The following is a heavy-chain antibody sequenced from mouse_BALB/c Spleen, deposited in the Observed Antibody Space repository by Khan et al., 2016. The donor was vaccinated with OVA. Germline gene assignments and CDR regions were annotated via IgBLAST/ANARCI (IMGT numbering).Heavy chain of an antibody. Sequence: EVQLQESGPSLVKPSQTLSLTCSVTGDSITSGYWCWIRKFPGNKLEYMGYIIYSGSTYYNPSLKSRISITRHTSKHQYSLQLNSVTTEDTATDSCARSTYRFAFVYWGQGTLVTVSA. CDR3: ARSTYRFAFVY. CDR2: IIYSGST. V-gene: IGHV3-8*02. CDR1: GDSITSGY. D-gene: IGHD2-14*01. J-gene: IGHJ3*01.